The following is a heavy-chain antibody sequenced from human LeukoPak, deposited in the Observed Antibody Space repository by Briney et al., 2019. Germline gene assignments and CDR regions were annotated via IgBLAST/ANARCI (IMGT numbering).Heavy chain of an antibody. CDR1: GFTVSSNY. V-gene: IGHV3-53*01. Sequence: GGSLRLSCAASGFTVSSNYMGWVRQAPGKGLEWVSVIYSGGSTYYADSVKGRFTISRDNSKNTLYLQMNSLRAEDTAVYYCARDGYCSSTSCYSGFDPWGQRTLVTVSS. CDR3: ARDGYCSSTSCYSGFDP. D-gene: IGHD2-2*01. J-gene: IGHJ5*02. CDR2: IYSGGST.